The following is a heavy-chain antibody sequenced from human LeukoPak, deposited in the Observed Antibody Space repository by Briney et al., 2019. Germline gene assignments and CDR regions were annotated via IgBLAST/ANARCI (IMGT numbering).Heavy chain of an antibody. Sequence: ASVKASCKASGYTFTSYGISWVRQAPGQGLEWMGRISAYNGNTNYAQKLQGRITMTTDTSTSTAYMELRSLRSDDTAVYYCARPIVGAAYDAFDIWGQGTMVTVSS. J-gene: IGHJ3*02. CDR1: GYTFTSYG. CDR2: ISAYNGNT. V-gene: IGHV1-18*01. D-gene: IGHD1-26*01. CDR3: ARPIVGAAYDAFDI.